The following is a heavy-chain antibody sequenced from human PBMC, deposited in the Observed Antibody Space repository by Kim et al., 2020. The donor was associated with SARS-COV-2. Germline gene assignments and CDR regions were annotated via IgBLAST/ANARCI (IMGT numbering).Heavy chain of an antibody. V-gene: IGHV4-39*01. D-gene: IGHD3-16*01. CDR1: GGSISSSSYY. CDR2: VDYSGST. CDR3: ARHWGPYYDYGMDV. Sequence: SETLSLTCTVSGGSISSSSYYWGWIRQPPGKGLEWIGSVDYSGSTSYNPSLKSRINIFVDMSKNQFSLKVTVVSAADTAVYYCARHWGPYYDYGMDVWGQGTTGTVFS. J-gene: IGHJ6*02.